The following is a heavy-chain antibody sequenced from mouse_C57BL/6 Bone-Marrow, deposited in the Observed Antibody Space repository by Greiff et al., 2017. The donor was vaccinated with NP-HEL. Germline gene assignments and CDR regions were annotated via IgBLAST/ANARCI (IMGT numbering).Heavy chain of an antibody. CDR3: ARGVYYFDD. J-gene: IGHJ2*01. Sequence: EVQLVESGGGLVKPGGSLKLSCAASGFTFSDYGMHWVRQAPEKGLEWVAYISSGSSTIYYADTVKGRVTITRDKAKNTLFLEMTSLRSEDTAVYYCARGVYYFDDWGQGTTLTVSA. CDR2: ISSGSSTI. V-gene: IGHV5-17*01. CDR1: GFTFSDYG.